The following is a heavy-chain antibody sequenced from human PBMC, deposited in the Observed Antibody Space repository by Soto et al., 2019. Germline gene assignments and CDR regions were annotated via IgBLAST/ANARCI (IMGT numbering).Heavy chain of an antibody. D-gene: IGHD3-3*01. CDR2: INPATGAA. V-gene: IGHV1-2*02. CDR1: GYPVTAYY. Sequence: QLHLVQSGAVVKKPGASVTVSCSASGYPVTAYYMHWVRQAPGRGLEWMGGINPATGAAKYTQTFRGRVTMARGTSTSTVFMELSGLTSEDTAVFYWSRGGGVGVAGSAAFDMWGQGTLVTVSS. CDR3: SRGGGVGVAGSAAFDM. J-gene: IGHJ3*02.